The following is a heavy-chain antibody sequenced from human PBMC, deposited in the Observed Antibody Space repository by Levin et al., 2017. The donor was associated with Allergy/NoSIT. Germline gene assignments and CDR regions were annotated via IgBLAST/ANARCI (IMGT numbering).Heavy chain of an antibody. CDR3: AKGIGGTGLYYFDY. J-gene: IGHJ4*02. CDR1: GLTFSSYA. D-gene: IGHD2-8*02. V-gene: IGHV3-23*01. CDR2: ISGSGGST. Sequence: GESLKISCAASGLTFSSYAMSWVRQAPGKGLEWVSAISGSGGSTYYADSVKGRFTISRDNSKNTLYLQMNSLRAEDTAVYYCAKGIGGTGLYYFDYWGQGTLVTVSS.